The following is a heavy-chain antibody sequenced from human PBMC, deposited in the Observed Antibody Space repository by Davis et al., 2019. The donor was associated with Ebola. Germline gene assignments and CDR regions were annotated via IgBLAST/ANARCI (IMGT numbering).Heavy chain of an antibody. CDR1: GFTFGDYA. D-gene: IGHD1-26*01. CDR3: TGEEGGATVY. CDR2: IRSKAYGGTT. Sequence: GESLKISCTTSGFTFGDYAMSRVRQAPGKGLEWVGFIRSKAYGGTTEYAASVKGRFTISRDDSKSIAYLQMNSLKTEDTAVYYCTGEEGGATVYWGQGTLVTVSS. J-gene: IGHJ4*02. V-gene: IGHV3-49*04.